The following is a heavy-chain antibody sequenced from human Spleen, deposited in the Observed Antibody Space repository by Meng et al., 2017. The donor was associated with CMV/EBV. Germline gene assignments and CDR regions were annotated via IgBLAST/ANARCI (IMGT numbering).Heavy chain of an antibody. Sequence: SETLSLTCTVSGGSISSYYWSWIRQPPGKGLEWIGYIYYSGSTNYNPSLKSRVTISVDTSKNQCSLKLSSVTAADTAVYYCAGSIVVVPAAIFYYYYGMDVWGQGTTVTVSS. CDR2: IYYSGST. V-gene: IGHV4-59*01. CDR3: AGSIVVVPAAIFYYYYGMDV. J-gene: IGHJ6*02. CDR1: GGSISSYY. D-gene: IGHD2-2*02.